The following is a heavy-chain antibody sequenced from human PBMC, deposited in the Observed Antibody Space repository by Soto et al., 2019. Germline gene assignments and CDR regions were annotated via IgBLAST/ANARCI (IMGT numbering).Heavy chain of an antibody. D-gene: IGHD6-19*01. CDR1: GFTVTGYS. CDR2: ISSGGTPI. CDR3: ARDNSSGWFDYFYYGMDV. Sequence: EVQLVESGGGLVQPGGSLRLSCAASGFTVTGYSMSWVRQAPGKGLEWVSYISSGGTPIYYADSVKGRFTISRDNAKNSLYLQMNSLRAEDTAVYYCARDNSSGWFDYFYYGMDVWGQGTTVTVSS. J-gene: IGHJ6*02. V-gene: IGHV3-48*01.